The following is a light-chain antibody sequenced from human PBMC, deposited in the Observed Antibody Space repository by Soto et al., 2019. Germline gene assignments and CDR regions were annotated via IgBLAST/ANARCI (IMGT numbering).Light chain of an antibody. CDR1: ESVITY. Sequence: DMQMTQSPSSLSASVGGRVTITCRASESVITYLNWYRQKPGKAPNLLIHTASTLESGVPTRFSGSGSGTDFTLTISSLQPEDVAAYYCQKYNSAPLTFGGGTKVDI. J-gene: IGKJ4*01. CDR3: QKYNSAPLT. V-gene: IGKV1-39*01. CDR2: TAS.